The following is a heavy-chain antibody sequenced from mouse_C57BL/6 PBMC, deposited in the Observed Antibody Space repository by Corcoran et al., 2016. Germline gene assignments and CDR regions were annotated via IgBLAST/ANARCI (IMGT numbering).Heavy chain of an antibody. D-gene: IGHD4-1*01. CDR2: IFPGSGST. Sequence: QVQLQQSGPELVKPGASVKISFTASDYTFTDYYINWVKLRPGQELEWIGLIFPGSGSTYYNEKFKGKATLTVDKSSSTDYMFLSSLTSEDAAVYCGAIRENLGGGYFDYWVQGTTPTVSS. J-gene: IGHJ2*01. CDR1: DYTFTDYY. V-gene: IGHV1-75*01. CDR3: AIRENLGGGYFDY.